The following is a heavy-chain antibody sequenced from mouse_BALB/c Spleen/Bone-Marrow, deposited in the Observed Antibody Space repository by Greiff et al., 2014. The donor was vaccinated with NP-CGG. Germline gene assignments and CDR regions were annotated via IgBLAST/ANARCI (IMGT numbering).Heavy chain of an antibody. Sequence: VQLQQSGAELVRPGASVKLSCKASGYTFTSYWINWVKQRPGQGLEWIGNIFPSATYTNYNQKFKDKATLTVDKSSSTAYMQLSSPTSEDSAVYYCTRDNWDYWGQGTTLTVSS. V-gene: IGHV1-69*02. D-gene: IGHD4-1*01. CDR2: IFPSATYT. CDR3: TRDNWDY. J-gene: IGHJ2*01. CDR1: GYTFTSYW.